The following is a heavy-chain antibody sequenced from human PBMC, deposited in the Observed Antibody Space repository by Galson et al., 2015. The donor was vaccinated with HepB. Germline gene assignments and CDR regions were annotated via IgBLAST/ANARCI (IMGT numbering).Heavy chain of an antibody. CDR3: VRESLMAMVTFDL. CDR1: GFIFSRHG. V-gene: IGHV3-33*01. D-gene: IGHD5-18*01. J-gene: IGHJ4*02. CDR2: IWHDGSNQ. Sequence: SLRLSCAASGFIFSRHGIRWVRQAPGKGLECVAMIWHDGSNQLYADSVKGRFTISRDNSKSTLYLQMNSLRAEDTAVYYCVRESLMAMVTFDLWGRGTLVTVSS.